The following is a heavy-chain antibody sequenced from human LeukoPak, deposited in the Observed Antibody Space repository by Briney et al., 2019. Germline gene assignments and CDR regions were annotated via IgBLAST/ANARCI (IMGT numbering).Heavy chain of an antibody. D-gene: IGHD2-2*01. CDR3: TTEQSGIVVVPAAQKNDY. CDR2: IKSKTDGGTT. CDR1: GFTFSSYW. J-gene: IGHJ4*02. V-gene: IGHV3-15*01. Sequence: GGSLRLSCAASGFTFSSYWMSWVRQAPGKGLEWVGRIKSKTDGGTTDYAAPVKGRFTISRDDSKNTLYLQMNSLKTEDTAVYYCTTEQSGIVVVPAAQKNDYWGQGTLVTVSS.